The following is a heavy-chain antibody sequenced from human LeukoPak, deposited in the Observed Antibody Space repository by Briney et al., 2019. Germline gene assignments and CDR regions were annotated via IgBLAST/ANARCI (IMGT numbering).Heavy chain of an antibody. V-gene: IGHV4-34*01. CDR3: ARGAAVAGTYWYFDL. Sequence: SETLSLTCAVYGGSLSGYYWNWIRQPPGQGLEWIGEINHSGSTNYNPSLKGRVTISVDTSKNQFSLKLNSVTAADTAVYYCARGAAVAGTYWYFDLWGRGTLVTVSS. CDR2: INHSGST. CDR1: GGSLSGYY. D-gene: IGHD6-19*01. J-gene: IGHJ2*01.